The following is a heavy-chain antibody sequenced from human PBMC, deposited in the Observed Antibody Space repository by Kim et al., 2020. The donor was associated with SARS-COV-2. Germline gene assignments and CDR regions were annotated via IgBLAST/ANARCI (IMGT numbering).Heavy chain of an antibody. D-gene: IGHD1-26*01. CDR3: AKGVLNSGFDY. CDR1: GFTFSTSP. Sequence: GGSLRLSCEASGFTFSTSPMGWVRQAPGKGLEWVSRISWDGSRTYYADSVKGRVTMSSDKSRNTLYLHMNNLRVEDTAVYYCAKGVLNSGFDYWGQGT. V-gene: IGHV3-23*01. J-gene: IGHJ4*02. CDR2: ISWDGSRT.